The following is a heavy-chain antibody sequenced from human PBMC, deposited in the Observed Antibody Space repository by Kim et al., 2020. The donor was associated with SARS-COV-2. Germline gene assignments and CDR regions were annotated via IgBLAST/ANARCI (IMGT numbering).Heavy chain of an antibody. CDR2: ISYDGSNT. CDR1: GFIFSSYA. J-gene: IGHJ4*02. V-gene: IGHV3-30-3*01. CDR3: ARLASSDY. Sequence: GGSLRLSCAASGFIFSSYAMHWVRQAPGKGLEWVAFISYDGSNTYADSVKGRFTISRDNSKNTLSLQMNSLRAEDTAVYYCARLASSDYWGQGTLVTVSS. D-gene: IGHD6-6*01.